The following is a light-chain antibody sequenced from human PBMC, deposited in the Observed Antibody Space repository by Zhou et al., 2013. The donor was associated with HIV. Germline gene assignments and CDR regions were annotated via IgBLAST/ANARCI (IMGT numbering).Light chain of an antibody. CDR1: QSVTTY. V-gene: IGKV3-11*01. CDR3: QQRSNWQFS. J-gene: IGKJ3*01. CDR2: DTS. Sequence: VVLTQSPGTLSLSPGETATLSCRASQSVTTYLAWYQQKPGQAPRLVIYDTSKRAAGIPARFSGSGSGTDFTLTISSLQPEDFALYYCQQRSNWQFSFGPGTKIEIK.